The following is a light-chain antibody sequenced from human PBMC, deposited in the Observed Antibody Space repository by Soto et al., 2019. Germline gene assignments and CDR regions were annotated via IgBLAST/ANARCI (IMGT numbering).Light chain of an antibody. J-gene: IGLJ1*01. Sequence: QSALTQPASVSGSPGQSITISCTGTSSDVGGYNHVSWYQQYPGKAPKLMIYDVSNRPSGVSNRFSGSKSGNTASLTISGLQAEDEADYYCSSYTRSSILFGTGTKLTVL. CDR1: SSDVGGYNH. V-gene: IGLV2-14*01. CDR3: SSYTRSSIL. CDR2: DVS.